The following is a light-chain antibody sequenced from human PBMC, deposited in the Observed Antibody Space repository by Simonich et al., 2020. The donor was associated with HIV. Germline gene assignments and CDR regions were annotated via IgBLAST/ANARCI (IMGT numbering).Light chain of an antibody. CDR1: QSISTW. J-gene: IGKJ2*01. CDR3: QQYNSYST. V-gene: IGKV1-5*03. Sequence: DIQMTQSPSTLSASVGDRVTIACRARQSISTWLAWDQQKPGKAPKLLIYKASSLESGVPSRFSGSGSGTEFTLTISSLQPDDFATYYCQQYNSYSTFGQGTKLEIK. CDR2: KAS.